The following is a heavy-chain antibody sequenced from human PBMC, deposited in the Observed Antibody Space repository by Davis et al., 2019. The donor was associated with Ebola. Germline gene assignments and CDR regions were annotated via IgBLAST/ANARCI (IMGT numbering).Heavy chain of an antibody. Sequence: PGGSLRLSCAASGFTFSSYAMSWVRQAPGKGLEWVSTIGGSGSGTFHTDSVKGRFTTSRDNSRNTLYLQMNSLRVEDTAVYYCAKATQWVNFDSWGQGILVTVSS. D-gene: IGHD1-26*01. V-gene: IGHV3-23*01. CDR2: IGGSGSGT. CDR1: GFTFSSYA. J-gene: IGHJ4*02. CDR3: AKATQWVNFDS.